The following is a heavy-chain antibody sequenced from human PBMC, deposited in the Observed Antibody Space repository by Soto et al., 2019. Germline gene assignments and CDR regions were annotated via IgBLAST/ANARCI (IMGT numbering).Heavy chain of an antibody. CDR3: ATLPPRIVVVKTDLPT. V-gene: IGHV4-34*01. CDR1: GGSFSGYY. Sequence: PSETLSLTCAVYGGSFSGYYWSWIRQPPGKGLKWIGEINHSGSTNYSPSLKSRVTISVDTSKNQFSLELRSVTAADTAVYYCATLPPRIVVVKTDLPTWGQGILVTVSS. D-gene: IGHD2-15*01. J-gene: IGHJ5*02. CDR2: INHSGST.